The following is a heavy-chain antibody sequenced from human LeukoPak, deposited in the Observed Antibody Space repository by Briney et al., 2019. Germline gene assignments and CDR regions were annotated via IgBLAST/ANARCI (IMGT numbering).Heavy chain of an antibody. CDR2: ISSSSSYI. J-gene: IGHJ6*02. V-gene: IGHV3-21*04. D-gene: IGHD2-2*01. Sequence: PGGSLRLSCAASGFTFSSYSMNWVRRAPGKGLEWVSSISSSSSYIYYADSVKGRFTISRDNAKNSLYLQMNSLRAEDTAVYYCARDGGYCSSTSCFDYYYYYGMDVWGQGTTVTVSS. CDR3: ARDGGYCSSTSCFDYYYYYGMDV. CDR1: GFTFSSYS.